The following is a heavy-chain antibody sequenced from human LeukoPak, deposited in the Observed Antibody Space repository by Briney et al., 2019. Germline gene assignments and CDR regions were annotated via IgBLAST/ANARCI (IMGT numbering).Heavy chain of an antibody. J-gene: IGHJ4*02. CDR2: IYHSGST. Sequence: PSETLSLTCTVSGYSISSGYYWGWIRQPPGKGLEWIGSIYHSGSTYYNPSLKSRVTISVDTSKNQFSLKLSSVTAADTAVYYCARARWANGLDSWGQGALVIVSS. V-gene: IGHV4-38-2*02. CDR3: ARARWANGLDS. CDR1: GYSISSGYY. D-gene: IGHD2-8*01.